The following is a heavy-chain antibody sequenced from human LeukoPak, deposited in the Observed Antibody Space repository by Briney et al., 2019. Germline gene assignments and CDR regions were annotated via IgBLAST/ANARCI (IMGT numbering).Heavy chain of an antibody. D-gene: IGHD3-22*01. V-gene: IGHV3-7*01. Sequence: GGSLRLSCAASGFTFTNYWMSWVRKAPGKGLELVANIKQDRSEKYYVDSVKGRFTISRDNAKNSLYLQMNSLRAEDTAVYYCARRAGDYSHPYDYWGQGTLVTVSS. CDR2: IKQDRSEK. CDR1: GFTFTNYW. CDR3: ARRAGDYSHPYDY. J-gene: IGHJ4*02.